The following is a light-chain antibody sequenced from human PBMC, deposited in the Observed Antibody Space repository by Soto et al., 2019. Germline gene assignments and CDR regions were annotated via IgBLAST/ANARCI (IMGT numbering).Light chain of an antibody. CDR3: QQRANWPLT. Sequence: EIVLTQSPATLSLSPGERATLSCRASQSISGYLAWYQQKPGQVPRLLIYDTSNRATGIPARFSGSGSGTDFTLTISSLEHEEFAVYYCQQRANWPLTFGGGTKVEIK. J-gene: IGKJ4*01. CDR1: QSISGY. V-gene: IGKV3-11*01. CDR2: DTS.